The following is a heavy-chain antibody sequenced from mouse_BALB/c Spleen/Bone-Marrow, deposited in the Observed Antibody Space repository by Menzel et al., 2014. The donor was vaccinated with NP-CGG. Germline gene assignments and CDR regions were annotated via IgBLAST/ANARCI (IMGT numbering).Heavy chain of an antibody. V-gene: IGHV4-1*02. Sequence: VQLKDSGGGLVQPGGSLKLFCAASGFDFSRYWMSWVRQAPGKGLEWIGEINPDSSTINYTPSLKDKLIISRDNAKNTLYLQMSKVRSEDTALYYCARNAYYAMDYWGQGTSVTVSS. CDR2: INPDSSTI. J-gene: IGHJ4*01. CDR1: GFDFSRYW. CDR3: ARNAYYAMDY.